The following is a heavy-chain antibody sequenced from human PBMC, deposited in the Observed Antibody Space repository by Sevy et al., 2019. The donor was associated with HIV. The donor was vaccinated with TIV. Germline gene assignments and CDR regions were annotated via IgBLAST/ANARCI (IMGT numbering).Heavy chain of an antibody. CDR1: GGSISSQY. CDR2: FYSSGGT. V-gene: IGHV4-4*07. CDR3: ALIENNNV. Sequence: SETLSLTCTVSGGSISSQYWSWVRQPVGKGLEWIGHFYSSGGTDYNPSLKSRVTMSVDTSENSFFLKMASVTAADTALYYCALIENNNVWGQGILVTVSS. J-gene: IGHJ4*02. D-gene: IGHD1-1*01.